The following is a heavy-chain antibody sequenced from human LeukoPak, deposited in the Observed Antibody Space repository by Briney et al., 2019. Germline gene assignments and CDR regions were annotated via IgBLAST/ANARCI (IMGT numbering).Heavy chain of an antibody. CDR2: IYYSGST. V-gene: IGHV4-59*01. CDR3: ARRWLRGFDY. Sequence: SETLSLTCTVSGGSISSYYWSWIRQPPGKGLEWIGYIYYSGSTNYNPSLKSRVTISVGTSKNQFSLKLSSVTAADTAVYYCARRWLRGFDYWGQGTLVTVSS. J-gene: IGHJ4*02. CDR1: GGSISSYY. D-gene: IGHD3-10*01.